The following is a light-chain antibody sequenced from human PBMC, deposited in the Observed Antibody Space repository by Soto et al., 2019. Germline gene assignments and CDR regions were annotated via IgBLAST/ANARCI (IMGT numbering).Light chain of an antibody. CDR3: QQYYSTPQT. J-gene: IGKJ2*01. CDR1: QSVLYRSNNKNY. CDR2: WAS. Sequence: DIVMTQSPDSLAVSLGERATINCKSSQSVLYRSNNKNYLAWYQQKPGQPPKLLIYWASTRESGVPDRFSGSGSGTDFTLTISSLQADDVAVYYCQQYYSTPQTFGQGTKLEIK. V-gene: IGKV4-1*01.